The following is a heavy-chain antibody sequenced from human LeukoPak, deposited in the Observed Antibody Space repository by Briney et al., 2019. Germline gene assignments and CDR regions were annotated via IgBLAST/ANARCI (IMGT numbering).Heavy chain of an antibody. CDR3: ARDRYCTGGSCYYEAFDI. V-gene: IGHV4-4*07. J-gene: IGHJ3*02. Sequence: SETLSLTCSVSGGSVSTSYWSWIRQPAGKGLEWIGRIDTSGTTYYNPSLRSRVAMSLDKSMDQFSLKLSSVTAADTAVYYCARDRYCTGGSCYYEAFDIWGQGTMVTVSS. D-gene: IGHD2-15*01. CDR2: IDTSGTT. CDR1: GGSVSTSY.